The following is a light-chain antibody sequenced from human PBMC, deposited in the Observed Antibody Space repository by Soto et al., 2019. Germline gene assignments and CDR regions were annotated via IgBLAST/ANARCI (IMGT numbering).Light chain of an antibody. J-gene: IGLJ2*01. CDR1: SSDVGGYNY. CDR3: GTWDSRLSAVV. Sequence: QSALTQPASVSGSPGQSITISCTGTSSDVGGYNYVSWYQQHPGKAPKLMIYDNNKRPSGIPDRFSGSKSGTSATLGITGLQTGDEADYYCGTWDSRLSAVVFGGGTKLTVL. CDR2: DNN. V-gene: IGLV1-51*01.